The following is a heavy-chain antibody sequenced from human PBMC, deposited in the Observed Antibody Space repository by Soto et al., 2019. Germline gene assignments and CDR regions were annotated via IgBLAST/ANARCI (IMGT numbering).Heavy chain of an antibody. CDR2: IYWNDDK. CDR1: GLSLRSSGVS. CDR3: VHSRPQVPEDAFDI. V-gene: IGHV2-5*01. J-gene: IGHJ3*02. Sequence: QITLKESSPTLVKSTQTLTLTCTFSGLSLRSSGVSVGWIRQPPGKALEWLALIYWNDDKRYSPSLKSRLTITKDTSKNQVVLKMTNMDPVDTATYYCVHSRPQVPEDAFDIWGQGTMVTVSS.